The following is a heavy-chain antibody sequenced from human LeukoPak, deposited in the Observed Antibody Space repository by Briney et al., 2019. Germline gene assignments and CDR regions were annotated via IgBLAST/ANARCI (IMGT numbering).Heavy chain of an antibody. J-gene: IGHJ5*02. CDR3: AKTYSPGLLVDP. CDR1: GFTFDSLW. CDR2: IKEDGSDK. D-gene: IGHD1-26*01. V-gene: IGHV3-7*01. Sequence: PGGSLRLSCVASGFTFDSLWMTWVRQAPGKGLEWVANIKEDGSDKYYVNSVKGRFTISRDNDKKSLYLQMNSLGAEATAVYYCAKTYSPGLLVDPWGQGTPVTVSS.